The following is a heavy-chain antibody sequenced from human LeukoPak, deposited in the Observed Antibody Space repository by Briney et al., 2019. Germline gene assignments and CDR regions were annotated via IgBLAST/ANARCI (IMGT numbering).Heavy chain of an antibody. CDR3: ARASSTNSINDY. V-gene: IGHV1-2*02. J-gene: IGHJ4*02. D-gene: IGHD5-12*01. Sequence: ASVKVSCKASGYTFTGYYMHWVRQAPGQGLEWMGWINPNSGGTNYAQKFQGRDTMTRDTSISTAYMELSRLRSDDTAVYYCARASSTNSINDYWGQGTLVTVSS. CDR2: INPNSGGT. CDR1: GYTFTGYY.